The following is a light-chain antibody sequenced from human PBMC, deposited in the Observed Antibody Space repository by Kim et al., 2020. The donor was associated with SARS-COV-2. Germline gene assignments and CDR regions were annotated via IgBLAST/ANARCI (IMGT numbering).Light chain of an antibody. Sequence: IVLTQSPGTLSLSPGERATLSCRASQSVSSSFLAWYQQKPGQAPRLPIYGASSRATGIPDRFSRGGSGTDFTLTISRLEPEDFAVYYCQQYGSSPWTFGQGTKVDIK. V-gene: IGKV3-20*01. CDR3: QQYGSSPWT. CDR1: QSVSSSF. CDR2: GAS. J-gene: IGKJ1*01.